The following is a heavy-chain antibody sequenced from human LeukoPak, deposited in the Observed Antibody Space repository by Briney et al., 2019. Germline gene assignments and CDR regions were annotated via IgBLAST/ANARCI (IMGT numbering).Heavy chain of an antibody. J-gene: IGHJ2*01. Sequence: PSETLSLTCTVSGGSISSGSYYWSWIRQPAGKGLEWIGRIYTSGSTNYSPSLKSRVTISVDTSKNQFSLNLTSVTTADTAVYYCARDGGSYPNWYFDLWGRGTLVTVSS. CDR1: GGSISSGSYY. V-gene: IGHV4-61*02. CDR2: IYTSGST. D-gene: IGHD1-26*01. CDR3: ARDGGSYPNWYFDL.